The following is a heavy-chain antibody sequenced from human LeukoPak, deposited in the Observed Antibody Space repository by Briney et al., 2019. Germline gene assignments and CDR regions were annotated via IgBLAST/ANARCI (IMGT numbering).Heavy chain of an antibody. Sequence: SGGSLRLSCAASGFTFSSYAMSWVRQAPGKGLEWVSAIICSGGSTYYADSVKGRFTISRDNSKNTLYLQMNSLRAEDTAVYYCASNYCSGGSCYSRFPPYFDYWGQGTLVTVSS. CDR3: ASNYCSGGSCYSRFPPYFDY. D-gene: IGHD2-15*01. J-gene: IGHJ4*02. CDR1: GFTFSSYA. CDR2: IICSGGST. V-gene: IGHV3-23*01.